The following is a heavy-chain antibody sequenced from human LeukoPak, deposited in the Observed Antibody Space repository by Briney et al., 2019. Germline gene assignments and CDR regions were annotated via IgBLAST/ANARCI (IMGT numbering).Heavy chain of an antibody. D-gene: IGHD5-12*01. CDR2: ISSGSSTI. V-gene: IGHV3-48*01. CDR3: ANTPKKGYPYHFYY. J-gene: IGHJ4*02. CDR1: GFTFSSFS. Sequence: GGSLRLSCAASGFTFSSFSMNWVRQAPGKGLEWVSHISSGSSTIFYADSVKGRFTISRDNSKNTLYLQMNSLRAEDTAVYYCANTPKKGYPYHFYYWGQGTLVTVSS.